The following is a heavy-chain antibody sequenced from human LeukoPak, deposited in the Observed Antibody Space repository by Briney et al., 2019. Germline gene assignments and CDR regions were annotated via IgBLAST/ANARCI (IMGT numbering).Heavy chain of an antibody. J-gene: IGHJ4*02. CDR2: INPNNGDT. Sequence: GASVKVSCKASGYTFTGHYIHWVRQAPGQGLEWMGWINPNNGDTKYGQKFLGRVTLTRDTSINTAYMEVSRLRSDDTAVYYCARGVLPFLEWFSGDYWGQGTLVTVSS. V-gene: IGHV1-2*02. CDR1: GYTFTGHY. CDR3: ARGVLPFLEWFSGDY. D-gene: IGHD3-3*01.